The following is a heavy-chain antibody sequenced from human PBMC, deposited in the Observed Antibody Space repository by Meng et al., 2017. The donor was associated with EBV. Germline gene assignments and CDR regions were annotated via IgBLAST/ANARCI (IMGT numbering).Heavy chain of an antibody. V-gene: IGHV1-18*01. CDR2: ISAYNGNT. CDR1: GYTFTSYG. Sequence: QVQLVQSGTEVKKPGAPVKVSCKASGYTFTSYGISWVRQAPGQGLEWMGWISAYNGNTNYAQKLQGRVTMTTDTSTSTAYMELRSLRSDDTAVYYCARDGRLYDTPSPFDYWGQGTLVTVSS. D-gene: IGHD3-22*01. CDR3: ARDGRLYDTPSPFDY. J-gene: IGHJ4*02.